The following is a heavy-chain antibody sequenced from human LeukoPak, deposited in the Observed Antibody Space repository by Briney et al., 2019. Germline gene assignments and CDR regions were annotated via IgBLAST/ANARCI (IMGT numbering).Heavy chain of an antibody. Sequence: PSETPSLTCAVSGGSISSSNWWSWVRQPPGKGLEWIGYIYYSGSTNYNPSLKSRVTISVDTSKNQFSLKLSSVTAADTAVYYCARDGAYNWNQNYYYGMDVWGQGTTVTVSS. V-gene: IGHV4-4*02. CDR1: GGSISSSNW. CDR2: IYYSGST. CDR3: ARDGAYNWNQNYYYGMDV. D-gene: IGHD1-20*01. J-gene: IGHJ6*02.